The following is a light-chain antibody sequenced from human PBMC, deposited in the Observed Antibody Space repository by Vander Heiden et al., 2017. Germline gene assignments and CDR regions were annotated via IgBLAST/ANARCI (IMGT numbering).Light chain of an antibody. Sequence: SALTQTASVSGSPGQSITISCTGTRSDVGGDNYVSWNQQHPGKAPKLMIYEVSNRPSGVSNRFSGTKSGNTASLTSSGHQAEYDADYYCSSNTSSSTLVFGGGTKLTVL. CDR1: RSDVGGDNY. CDR2: EVS. J-gene: IGLJ2*01. V-gene: IGLV2-14*01. CDR3: SSNTSSSTLV.